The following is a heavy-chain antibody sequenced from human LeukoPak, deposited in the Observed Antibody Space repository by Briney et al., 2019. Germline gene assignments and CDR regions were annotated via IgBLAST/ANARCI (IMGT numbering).Heavy chain of an antibody. CDR3: ARAPTYYDILTGNYYYYYMDV. CDR1: GYTFSAYY. CDR2: INPKSGDT. Sequence: ASVKVSCKASGYTFSAYYMHWVRQAPGQGLEWMGWINPKSGDTNYAQKLQGRVTMTTDTSTSTAYMELRSLRSDDTAVYYCARAPTYYDILTGNYYYYYMDVWGKGTTVTVSS. J-gene: IGHJ6*03. V-gene: IGHV1-2*02. D-gene: IGHD3-9*01.